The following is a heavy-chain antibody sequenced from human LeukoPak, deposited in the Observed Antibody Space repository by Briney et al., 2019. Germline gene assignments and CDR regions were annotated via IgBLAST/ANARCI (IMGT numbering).Heavy chain of an antibody. CDR1: GGSFSGYY. J-gene: IGHJ4*02. Sequence: SGTLSLTCAVYGGSFSGYYWSWIRQPPGKGLEWIGEINHSGSTNYNPSLKSRVTISVDTSKNQFSLKLSSVTAADTAVYYCARGGYGGNRIFDYWGQGTLVTVSS. CDR3: ARGGYGGNRIFDY. V-gene: IGHV4-34*01. CDR2: INHSGST. D-gene: IGHD4-23*01.